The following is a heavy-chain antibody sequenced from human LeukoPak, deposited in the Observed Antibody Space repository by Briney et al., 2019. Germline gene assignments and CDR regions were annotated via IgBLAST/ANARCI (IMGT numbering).Heavy chain of an antibody. CDR3: ARVGSSGVRY. V-gene: IGHV4-61*02. D-gene: IGHD6-19*01. CDR1: GGSISSGSYY. CDR2: IYTSGST. Sequence: KASQTLSLTCTVSGGSISSGSYYWSWIRQPAGKGLEWIGRIYTSGSTNYNPSLKSRVTISVDTSKNQFSLNLSSVTAADTAVYYCARVGSSGVRYWGQGTLVTVSS. J-gene: IGHJ4*02.